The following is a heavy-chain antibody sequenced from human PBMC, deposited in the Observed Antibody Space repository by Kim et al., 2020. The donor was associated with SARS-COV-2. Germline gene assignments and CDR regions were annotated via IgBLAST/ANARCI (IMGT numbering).Heavy chain of an antibody. Sequence: GGSLRLSCAASGFTFSSYWMHWVRQAPGKGLVWVSRINSDGSSTSYADSVKGRFTISRDNAKNTLYLQMNSLRAEDTAVYYCAREGDSSGWYGPGYYYGMDVWGQGTTVTVSS. CDR1: GFTFSSYW. CDR2: INSDGSST. CDR3: AREGDSSGWYGPGYYYGMDV. V-gene: IGHV3-74*01. D-gene: IGHD6-19*01. J-gene: IGHJ6*02.